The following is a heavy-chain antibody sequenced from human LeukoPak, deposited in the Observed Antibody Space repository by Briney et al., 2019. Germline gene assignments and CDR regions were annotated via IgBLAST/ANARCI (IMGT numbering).Heavy chain of an antibody. V-gene: IGHV4-4*02. CDR2: IYHSGST. J-gene: IGHJ4*02. CDR3: ASSIAAAGYYFDY. Sequence: PSETLSLTCAVSGGSISSSNWWSWVRQPPGKGLEWIGEIYHSGSTNYNPSLKSRVTISVDKSKNQFSLKLSSVTAADTAVYYCASSIAAAGYYFDYWGQGTLVTVSS. CDR1: GGSISSSNW. D-gene: IGHD6-13*01.